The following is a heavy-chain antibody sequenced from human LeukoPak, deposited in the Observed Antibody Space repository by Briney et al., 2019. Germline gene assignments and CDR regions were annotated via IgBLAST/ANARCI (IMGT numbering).Heavy chain of an antibody. Sequence: SETLSLTCAVYGGSFSGYYWTWVRQPPGKGLEWIGEINHSGSSNYNPSLKSRVTISVDTSKNQFSLKLGSVNVADTAVYYCARARGAEAIDSWGQGTLVTVSS. CDR1: GGSFSGYY. J-gene: IGHJ4*02. V-gene: IGHV4-34*01. CDR2: INHSGSS. CDR3: ARARGAEAIDS. D-gene: IGHD3-10*01.